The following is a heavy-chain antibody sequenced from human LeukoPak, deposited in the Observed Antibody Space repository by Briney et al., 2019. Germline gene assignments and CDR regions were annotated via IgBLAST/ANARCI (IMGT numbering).Heavy chain of an antibody. Sequence: PSETLSLTCTVSGGSISSYYWSWIRQPPGKGLEWIGYIYYSGSTNYNPSLKSRVTISVDTSKNQFSLKLSSVTAADTAVYYCARDARDYYGSGRGYYYYYMDVWGKGTTVTISS. CDR3: ARDARDYYGSGRGYYYYYMDV. CDR1: GGSISSYY. CDR2: IYYSGST. D-gene: IGHD3-10*01. J-gene: IGHJ6*03. V-gene: IGHV4-59*01.